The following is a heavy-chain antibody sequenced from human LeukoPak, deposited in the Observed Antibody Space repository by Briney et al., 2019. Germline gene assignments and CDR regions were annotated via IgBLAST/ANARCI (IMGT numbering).Heavy chain of an antibody. CDR2: IYTSGST. CDR3: ARAGGGYDY. D-gene: IGHD3-16*01. CDR1: GGSISSGSYY. J-gene: IGHJ4*02. Sequence: SETLSLTCTVSGGSISSGSYYWSWIRQPAVKGLEWIGRIYTSGSTNYNPSLKSRVTISVDTSKNQFSLKLSSVTAADTAVYYCARAGGGYDYWGQGTLVTVSS. V-gene: IGHV4-61*02.